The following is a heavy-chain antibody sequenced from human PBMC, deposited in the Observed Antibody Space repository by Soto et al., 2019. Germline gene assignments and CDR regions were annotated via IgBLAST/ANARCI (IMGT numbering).Heavy chain of an antibody. CDR1: GYSLSGYY. D-gene: IGHD6-13*01. V-gene: IGHV1-2*02. CDR3: ARGWGIAAPGPNWFDP. J-gene: IGHJ5*02. Sequence: ASVKVSCKASGYSLSGYYLHWVRQAPGQGPEWMGWINPNSGGTKYVQKFQGRVTMTRDTSISTVYLELSRLRSDDPAVYNCARGWGIAAPGPNWFDPWGQGTLVTVSS. CDR2: INPNSGGT.